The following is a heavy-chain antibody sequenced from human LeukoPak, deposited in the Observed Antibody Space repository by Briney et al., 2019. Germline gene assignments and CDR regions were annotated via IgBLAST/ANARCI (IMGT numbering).Heavy chain of an antibody. CDR3: ARELPTTVNFDY. J-gene: IGHJ4*02. CDR2: IYYSGST. D-gene: IGHD4-17*01. V-gene: IGHV4-39*07. Sequence: SETLSLTCTVSGGSISSSSYYWGWIRQPPGKGLEWIGSIYYSGSTYYNPSLKSRVTMSVDTSKNQFSLKLTSVTAADTAVYYCARELPTTVNFDYWGQGTLVTVSS. CDR1: GGSISSSSYY.